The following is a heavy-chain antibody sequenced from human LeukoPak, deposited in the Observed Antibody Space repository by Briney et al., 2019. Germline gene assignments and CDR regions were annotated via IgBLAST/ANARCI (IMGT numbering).Heavy chain of an antibody. D-gene: IGHD6-19*01. V-gene: IGHV1-46*01. CDR3: VRAAVAGRGYFQH. CDR1: GYTFTSYH. Sequence: EASVKVSCKASGYTFTSYHLHWVRQAPGQRLEWMGIINASGGGTNYAQKFQGGVTMTRDTSTSTVYMELSSLRSEDMAVYYCVRAAVAGRGYFQHWGQGTLVTVSS. J-gene: IGHJ1*01. CDR2: INASGGGT.